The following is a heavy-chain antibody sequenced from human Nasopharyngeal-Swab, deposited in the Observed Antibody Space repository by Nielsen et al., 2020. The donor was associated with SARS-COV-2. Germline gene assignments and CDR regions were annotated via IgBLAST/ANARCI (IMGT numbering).Heavy chain of an antibody. CDR3: ASIAAAGAPGY. Sequence: WIRQPPGKGLEWIGSIYYSGSTYYNPSLKSRVTISVDTSKNQFSLKPSSVTAADTAVYYCASIAAAGAPGYWGQGTLVTVSS. J-gene: IGHJ4*02. V-gene: IGHV4-39*01. CDR2: IYYSGST. D-gene: IGHD6-13*01.